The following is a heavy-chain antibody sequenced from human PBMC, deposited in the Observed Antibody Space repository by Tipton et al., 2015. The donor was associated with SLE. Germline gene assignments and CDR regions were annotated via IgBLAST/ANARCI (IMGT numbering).Heavy chain of an antibody. J-gene: IGHJ4*02. CDR1: GFTFGDYA. CDR2: IYRGGST. Sequence: SLRLSCTASGFTFGDYAMSWFRQAPGKGLEWVSVIYRGGSTYYADSVKGRFTISRDNSKNTLYLQMNSLRAEDTAVYYCAKGSYYYDSSGCDYWGQGTLVTVSS. V-gene: IGHV3-NL1*01. D-gene: IGHD3-22*01. CDR3: AKGSYYYDSSGCDY.